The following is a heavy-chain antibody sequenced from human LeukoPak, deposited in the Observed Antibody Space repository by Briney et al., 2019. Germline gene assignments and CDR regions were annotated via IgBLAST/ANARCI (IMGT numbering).Heavy chain of an antibody. CDR1: GFTFSSYW. CDR3: ARDDYDFWSGYYTGDY. D-gene: IGHD3-3*01. CDR2: IKQDGSEK. Sequence: GGSLRLSCAASGFTFSSYWMSWVRQAPGKGLEWVANIKQDGSEKYYVDSVKGRFTISRDNAKNSLYLQMNSLRAEDTAVYYCARDDYDFWSGYYTGDYWGQGTLVTVSS. V-gene: IGHV3-7*01. J-gene: IGHJ4*02.